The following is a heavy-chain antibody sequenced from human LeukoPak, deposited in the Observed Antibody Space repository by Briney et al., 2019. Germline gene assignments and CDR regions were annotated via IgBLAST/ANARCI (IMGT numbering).Heavy chain of an antibody. CDR1: GGSISSYYWT. D-gene: IGHD5-12*01. V-gene: IGHV2-5*01. CDR3: AHKIDYRDWFDP. CDR2: IYWNDDK. Sequence: ALSLTCTVSGGSISSYYWTWIRQPPGKALEWVALIYWNDDKRYSPSLKPRLTITKDTSKNQVVLAMTNMDPVDTATYFCAHKIDYRDWFDPWGQGTLVTVSP. J-gene: IGHJ5*02.